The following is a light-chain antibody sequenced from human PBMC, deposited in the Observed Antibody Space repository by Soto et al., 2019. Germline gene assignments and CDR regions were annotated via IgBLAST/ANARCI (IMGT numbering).Light chain of an antibody. Sequence: DIQMTQSPSSVSASVGDRVIITCRASQGVNRWLAWYQQKPGKAPKLLISAASSLQSGVPSRFSGSGSGTDFTLTINSVQPEDCATYYGEPDNNFPRTFGQGTKLEMK. V-gene: IGKV1-12*01. CDR3: EPDNNFPRT. J-gene: IGKJ2*02. CDR1: QGVNRW. CDR2: AAS.